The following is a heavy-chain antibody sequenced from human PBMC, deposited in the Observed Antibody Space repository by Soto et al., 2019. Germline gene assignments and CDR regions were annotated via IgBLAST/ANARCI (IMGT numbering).Heavy chain of an antibody. CDR2: ISWNSGSI. V-gene: IGHV3-9*01. CDR1: GFTFDDYA. D-gene: IGHD6-19*01. J-gene: IGHJ3*02. Sequence: EVQLVESGGGLVQPGRSLRLSCAASGFTFDDYAMHWVRQAPGKGLEWVSGISWNSGSIGYADSVKGRFTISRDNAXNSLYLQMNSLRAEDTALYYCASDYSSGWIDAFDIWGQGTMVTVSS. CDR3: ASDYSSGWIDAFDI.